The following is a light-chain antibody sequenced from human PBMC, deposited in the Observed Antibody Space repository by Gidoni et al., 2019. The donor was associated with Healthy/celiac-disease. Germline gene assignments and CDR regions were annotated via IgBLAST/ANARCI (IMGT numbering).Light chain of an antibody. V-gene: IGKV3-15*01. Sequence: ELVITQSPATLSVSPGERATLSCRASQSVSSNLAWHQQKPGQAPRLPIYGASTRATGIPARFSGSGSGTEFTLTISSLQSEDFAVYYCQQYNIGGTFGQGTKL. CDR2: GAS. J-gene: IGKJ2*02. CDR3: QQYNIGGT. CDR1: QSVSSN.